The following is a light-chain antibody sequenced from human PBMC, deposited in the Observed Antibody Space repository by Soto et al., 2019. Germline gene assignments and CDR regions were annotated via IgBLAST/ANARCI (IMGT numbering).Light chain of an antibody. CDR2: EVN. Sequence: QSALTQPASVSGSPGQSITISCTGTSSDVGGYNYVSWYQQHPGKAPKLMIYEVNYRPSGVSNRFSGSKSGNTASLTISGLQTEDEADYYCSSYTSRSTAVFGIGTKLTVL. CDR1: SSDVGGYNY. V-gene: IGLV2-14*01. J-gene: IGLJ1*01. CDR3: SSYTSRSTAV.